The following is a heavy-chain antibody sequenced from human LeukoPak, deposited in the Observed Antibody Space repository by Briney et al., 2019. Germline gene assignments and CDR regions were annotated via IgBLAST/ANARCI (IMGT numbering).Heavy chain of an antibody. D-gene: IGHD6-13*01. CDR3: AREGLREAAAGTGFDY. Sequence: PGGSLRLSCAASGFTFSSYAMHWVRQAPGKGLEWVAVISYDGSNKYYADSVKGRFTISRDNSKNTLYLQMNSLRAEDTAVYYCAREGLREAAAGTGFDYWGQGTLVTVSS. V-gene: IGHV3-30-3*01. CDR2: ISYDGSNK. CDR1: GFTFSSYA. J-gene: IGHJ4*02.